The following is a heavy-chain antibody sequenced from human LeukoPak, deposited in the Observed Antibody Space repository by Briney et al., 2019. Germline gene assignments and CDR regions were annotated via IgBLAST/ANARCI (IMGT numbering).Heavy chain of an antibody. CDR1: GYSFTSYW. CDR2: IYPGDSEN. D-gene: IGHD3-10*01. CDR3: ARQSYAYGSGSYYDN. J-gene: IGHJ4*02. V-gene: IGHV5-51*01. Sequence: GESLKISCKGSGYSFTSYWIAWVRQMPGKGLEWMGIIYPGDSENRYSPSFQGQVTISADKSISTAYLQWCSLKASDTAMYYCARQSYAYGSGSYYDNWGQGTLVTVSS.